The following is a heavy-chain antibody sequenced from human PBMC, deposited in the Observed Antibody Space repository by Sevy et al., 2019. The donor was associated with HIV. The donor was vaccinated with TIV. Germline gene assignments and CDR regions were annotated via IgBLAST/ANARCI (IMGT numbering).Heavy chain of an antibody. V-gene: IGHV4-30-2*01. J-gene: IGHJ5*02. CDR2: IYYGGST. CDR1: GGSISSGAYS. CDR3: ARDITGTKIWFDP. Sequence: SETLSLTCTVSGGSISSGAYSWYWIRQPPGKGLEWLGNIYYGGSTYYNPSLNSRDTMSIDSSKNQFFLKLSSVTAADTAVYYCARDITGTKIWFDPWGQGTLVTVSS. D-gene: IGHD1-20*01.